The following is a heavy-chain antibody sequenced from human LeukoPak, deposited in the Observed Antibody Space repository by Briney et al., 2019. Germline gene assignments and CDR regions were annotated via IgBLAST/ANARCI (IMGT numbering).Heavy chain of an antibody. CDR1: GFTFITSD. CDR2: ISSNSRNT. Sequence: GGSLRLSCAASGFTFITSDMNWVRQAPGKGLEWVASISSNSRNTHYADSLKGRFTISKDNAKNSLYLQVNSLRAEDTALYYCATYGSGSGTFFDSWGQGTLVTVSS. D-gene: IGHD3-10*01. CDR3: ATYGSGSGTFFDS. J-gene: IGHJ4*01. V-gene: IGHV3-21*01.